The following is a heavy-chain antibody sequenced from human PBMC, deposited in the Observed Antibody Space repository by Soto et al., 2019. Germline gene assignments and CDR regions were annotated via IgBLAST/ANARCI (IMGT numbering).Heavy chain of an antibody. CDR1: GYTFTDYA. J-gene: IGHJ4*02. CDR3: GRGRWTQTTADYYRDY. V-gene: IGHV1-3*01. CDR2: INAGNGKT. Sequence: QVQLVQSGAEVKKPGASVKVSCKASGYTFTDYAVHWVRRAPGQRLKWMGWINAGNGKTKYSQNFQGRVTITRDTSATTAYMELSSLRSEDTAVYYCGRGRWTQTTADYYRDYWGQGTLVTVSS. D-gene: IGHD1-1*01.